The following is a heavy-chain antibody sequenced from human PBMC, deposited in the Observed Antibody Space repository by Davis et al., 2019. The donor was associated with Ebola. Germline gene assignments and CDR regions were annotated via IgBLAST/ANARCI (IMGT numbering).Heavy chain of an antibody. Sequence: PGGSLRLSCAASGFTVSSNYMSWVRQAPGKGLEWVSSISSSSSYIYYADSVKGQFTISRDNAKNSLYLQINSLRAEDTAVYYCARTQHYSLNYYYYMDVWGKGTTVTVSS. D-gene: IGHD3-9*01. CDR3: ARTQHYSLNYYYYMDV. CDR1: GFTVSSNY. J-gene: IGHJ6*03. CDR2: ISSSSSYI. V-gene: IGHV3-21*01.